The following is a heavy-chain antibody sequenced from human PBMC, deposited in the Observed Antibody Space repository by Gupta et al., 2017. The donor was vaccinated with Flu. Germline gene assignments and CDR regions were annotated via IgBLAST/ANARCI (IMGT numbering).Heavy chain of an antibody. CDR3: AKAPVRIAVAGTGYFDY. V-gene: IGHV3-23*01. Sequence: EVQLLESAGGLVQPGGFLRLSCAASGFPFSSYAMSWVRQAPGKGLEWVSAISGSGGSTYYADSVKGRFTISRDNSKNTLYLQMNSLRAEDTAVYYCAKAPVRIAVAGTGYFDYWGQGTLVTVSS. D-gene: IGHD6-19*01. J-gene: IGHJ4*02. CDR2: ISGSGGST. CDR1: GFPFSSYA.